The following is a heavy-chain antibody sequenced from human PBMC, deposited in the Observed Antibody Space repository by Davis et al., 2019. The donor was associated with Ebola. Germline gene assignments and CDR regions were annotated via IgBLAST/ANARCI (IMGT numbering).Heavy chain of an antibody. D-gene: IGHD3-16*01. V-gene: IGHV1-2*06. Sequence: AASVKVSCKASGYTFTDYFIHWVRQAPGQGLQWMGRINPKNGGTDFAQQFQGRVTMTRDTSISSAYMELSRLTSDDTAVYYCALRQIAGHWGQGSLVTVSS. CDR1: GYTFTDYF. CDR2: INPKNGGT. J-gene: IGHJ4*02. CDR3: ALRQIAGH.